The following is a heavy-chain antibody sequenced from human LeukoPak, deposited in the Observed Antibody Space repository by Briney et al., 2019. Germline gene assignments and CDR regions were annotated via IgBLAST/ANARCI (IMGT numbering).Heavy chain of an antibody. J-gene: IGHJ3*02. Sequence: GGSLRLSCAASGFTVSSNYMSWVRQAPGKGLEWVSVIYSGGSTYYADSVKGRFTISRDNSKNTLHLQMNSLRAEDTAVYYCATDLYGTDAFDIWGQGTMVTVSS. D-gene: IGHD4-17*01. CDR2: IYSGGST. CDR1: GFTVSSNY. V-gene: IGHV3-53*01. CDR3: ATDLYGTDAFDI.